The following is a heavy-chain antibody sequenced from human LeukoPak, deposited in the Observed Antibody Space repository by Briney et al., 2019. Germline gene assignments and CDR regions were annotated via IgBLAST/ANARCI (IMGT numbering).Heavy chain of an antibody. V-gene: IGHV1-18*01. J-gene: IGHJ3*02. Sequence: GASVKVSCKASGYTFTSHGISWVRQAPGQGLEWMGWISTYNGNTNYAQKLQGRVTMTTDTSTSTAYMELRSLRSDDTAVYYCARERMAVAAFDAFDIWGQGTMVTVSS. D-gene: IGHD6-19*01. CDR3: ARERMAVAAFDAFDI. CDR1: GYTFTSHG. CDR2: ISTYNGNT.